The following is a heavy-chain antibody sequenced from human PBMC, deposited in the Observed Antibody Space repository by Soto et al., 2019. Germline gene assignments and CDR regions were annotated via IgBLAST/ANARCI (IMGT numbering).Heavy chain of an antibody. D-gene: IGHD3-10*01. J-gene: IGHJ3*02. Sequence: QVQLQQWGAGLLKSSETLSLTCAVYGGSFSGYYWSWIRQPPGKGLEWIGEINYSGSTNYNPSLKSRVTISVDTPKNQLSLKLSSVTAADTAVYYCVRTYGSGSRGTLDIWGQGTMVTVSS. CDR1: GGSFSGYY. CDR2: INYSGST. V-gene: IGHV4-34*01. CDR3: VRTYGSGSRGTLDI.